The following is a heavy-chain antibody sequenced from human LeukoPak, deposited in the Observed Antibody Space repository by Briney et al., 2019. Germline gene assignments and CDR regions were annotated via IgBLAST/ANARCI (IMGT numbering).Heavy chain of an antibody. CDR3: AKGRGTGNYYGSGSPRGPFDY. CDR1: GFTFRSYA. J-gene: IGHJ4*02. CDR2: ISGSGDST. V-gene: IGHV3-23*01. Sequence: GGSLRLSCAASGFTFRSYAMSWVRQAPGKGLEWVSVISGSGDSTYYADSVKGRFTISRDNSKNTLYLQMNSLRAEDTAVYYCAKGRGTGNYYGSGSPRGPFDYWGQGTLVTVSS. D-gene: IGHD3-10*01.